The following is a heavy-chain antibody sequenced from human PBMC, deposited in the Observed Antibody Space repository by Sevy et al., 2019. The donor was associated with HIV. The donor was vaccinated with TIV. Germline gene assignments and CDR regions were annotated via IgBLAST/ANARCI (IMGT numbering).Heavy chain of an antibody. J-gene: IGHJ6*03. CDR1: GGTFSSYG. D-gene: IGHD4-4*01. CDR2: IIPIFGTT. CDR3: ARDRGDSNYPLYYYMDV. Sequence: ASVKVSCKASGGTFSSYGVSWVRQAPGQGLEWMGGIIPIFGTTNYAQKFQGRVTITADQSTSTAYMELSSLSSEDTAVYYCARDRGDSNYPLYYYMDVWGNGTTVTVS. V-gene: IGHV1-69*13.